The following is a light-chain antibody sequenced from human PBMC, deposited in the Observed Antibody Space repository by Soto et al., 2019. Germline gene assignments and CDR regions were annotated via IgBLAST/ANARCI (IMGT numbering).Light chain of an antibody. J-gene: IGKJ4*01. CDR2: WAS. V-gene: IGKV4-1*01. CDR3: HQYVRLPLS. CDR1: QSVLSSSNNKNY. Sequence: DIVMTQSPDSLAVSLGERATINCKSSQSVLSSSNNKNYLAWYQQKPGQPPKLLIYWASTRESGVPDRFSGSGSGTDFTLTISTLQAEDVAVYYCHQYVRLPLSFGGGTKVDIK.